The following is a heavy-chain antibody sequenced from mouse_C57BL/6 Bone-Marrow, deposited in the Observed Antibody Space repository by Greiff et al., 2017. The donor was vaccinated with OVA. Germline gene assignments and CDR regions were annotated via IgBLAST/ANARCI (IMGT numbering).Heavy chain of an antibody. D-gene: IGHD1-1*01. CDR2: IYPGDGDT. CDR3: AREFAYYGNYYAMDY. Sequence: VQLQQSGPELVKPGASVKISCKASGYAFSSSWMNWVKQRPGKGLEWIGRIYPGDGDTTYNGKFKGKATLTADKSSSTAYMQLSSLTSEDSAVYVCAREFAYYGNYYAMDYWGQGTSVTVSS. J-gene: IGHJ4*01. V-gene: IGHV1-82*01. CDR1: GYAFSSSW.